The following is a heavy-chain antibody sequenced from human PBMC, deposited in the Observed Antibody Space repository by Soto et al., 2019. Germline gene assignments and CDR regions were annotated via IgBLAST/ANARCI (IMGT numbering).Heavy chain of an antibody. CDR1: GFTFSSYW. CDR2: INSDGSST. D-gene: IGHD6-19*01. CDR3: VRDKGAVVAGRLFDN. V-gene: IGHV3-74*01. Sequence: GGSLRLSCAASGFTFSSYWMHWVRQAPGKGLVWVSRINSDGSSTSYADSVKGRFTISRDNAKNTLYLQMSSLRAEDTAVYYCVRDKGAVVAGRLFDNRGQGTLVTVSS. J-gene: IGHJ4*02.